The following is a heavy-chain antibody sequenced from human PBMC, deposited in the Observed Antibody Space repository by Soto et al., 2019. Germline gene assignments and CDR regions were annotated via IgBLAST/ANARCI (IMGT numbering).Heavy chain of an antibody. CDR1: GASIMNYY. CDR2: NYYSGTP. J-gene: IGHJ4*02. CDR3: ARSGFLTVTTEWGFTPEFDY. D-gene: IGHD4-17*01. V-gene: IGHV4-59*08. Sequence: SETLSLTCSVSGASIMNYYWSWIRQPPGEGLEWIGYNYYSGTPHYNPSLKSRLTISPDTSKNQFSLNLSSVTAADTAVYYCARSGFLTVTTEWGFTPEFDYWGQGTLVTVSS.